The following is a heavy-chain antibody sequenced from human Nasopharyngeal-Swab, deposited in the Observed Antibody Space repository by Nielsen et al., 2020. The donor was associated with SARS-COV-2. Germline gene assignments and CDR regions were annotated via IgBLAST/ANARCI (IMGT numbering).Heavy chain of an antibody. Sequence: GESLKISCAASGFTFSSYAMSWVRQAPGKGLVWVSRINSDGSSTSYADSVKGRFTISRDNAKNTLYLQMNSLRAEDTAVYYCARDPLYYDILTGYYSRYYFDYWGQGTLVIVSS. D-gene: IGHD3-9*01. CDR2: INSDGSST. J-gene: IGHJ4*02. V-gene: IGHV3-74*01. CDR1: GFTFSSYA. CDR3: ARDPLYYDILTGYYSRYYFDY.